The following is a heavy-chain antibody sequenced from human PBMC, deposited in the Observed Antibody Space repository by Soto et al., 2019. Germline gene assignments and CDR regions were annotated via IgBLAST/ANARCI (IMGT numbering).Heavy chain of an antibody. CDR2: IIPILGIA. J-gene: IGHJ5*02. CDR1: GGAFSSYT. V-gene: IGHV1-69*02. D-gene: IGHD2-2*01. Sequence: GASVKVSWKAAGGAFSSYTISWVRQAPGQGLEWMGRIIPILGIANYAQKFQGRVTITADKSTSTAYMELSSLRSEDTAVYYCARGIASDIVVVPAARVWFDPWGQGTLVTVSS. CDR3: ARGIASDIVVVPAARVWFDP.